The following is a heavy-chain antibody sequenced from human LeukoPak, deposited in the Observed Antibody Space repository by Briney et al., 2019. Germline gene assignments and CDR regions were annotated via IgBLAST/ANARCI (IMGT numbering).Heavy chain of an antibody. J-gene: IGHJ4*02. V-gene: IGHV4-34*01. CDR2: INHSGST. Sequence: SETLSLTCAVYGGSFSGYYWSWIRQPPGKGLEWIGEINHSGSTNYNPSLKSRVTISVDTSKNQFSLKLSSVTAADTAVYYCARDPSIAVTGTSEFDYWGQGTLVTVSS. D-gene: IGHD6-19*01. CDR1: GGSFSGYY. CDR3: ARDPSIAVTGTSEFDY.